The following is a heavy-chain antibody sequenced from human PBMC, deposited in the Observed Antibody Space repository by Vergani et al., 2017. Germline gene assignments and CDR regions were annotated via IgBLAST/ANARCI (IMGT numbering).Heavy chain of an antibody. CDR2: IIPILGTA. CDR1: GGTFSSYA. J-gene: IGHJ4*02. CDR3: ARGANWVNY. D-gene: IGHD7-27*01. Sequence: VQLVESGGGLVKPGSSVKVSCKASGGTFSSYAISWVRQAPGQGLEWMGRIIPILGTANYAQKFQGRVTITADESTSTAYMELSSLRSEDTAVYYCARGANWVNYWGQGTLVTVSS. V-gene: IGHV1-69*11.